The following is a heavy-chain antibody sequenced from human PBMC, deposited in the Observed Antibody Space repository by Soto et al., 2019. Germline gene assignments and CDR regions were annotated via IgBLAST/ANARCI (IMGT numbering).Heavy chain of an antibody. J-gene: IGHJ6*02. CDR1: GGSISSSSYY. CDR3: AGGVVKVRRNYYYGMDV. V-gene: IGHV4-39*01. CDR2: IYYSGST. D-gene: IGHD3-3*01. Sequence: PSETLSLTCTVSGGSISSSSYYWGWIRQPPGKGLEWIGSIYYSGSTYYNPSLKSRVTISVDTSKNQFFLKLSSVTAADTAVYYCAGGVVKVRRNYYYGMDVWGRGTLVTVSS.